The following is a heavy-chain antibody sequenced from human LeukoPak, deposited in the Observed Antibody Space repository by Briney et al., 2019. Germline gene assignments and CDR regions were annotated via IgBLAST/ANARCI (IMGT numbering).Heavy chain of an antibody. CDR1: GGSISSSSYY. CDR2: IYYSGST. CDR3: ARDDYYYYYMDV. V-gene: IGHV4-39*07. Sequence: SETLSLTCTVSGGSISSSSYYWGWIRQPPGKGLEWIGSIYYSGSTYYNPSLKSRVTISVDTSKNQFSLKLSSVTAADTAVYYCARDDYYYYYMDVWGKGTTVTVSS. J-gene: IGHJ6*03.